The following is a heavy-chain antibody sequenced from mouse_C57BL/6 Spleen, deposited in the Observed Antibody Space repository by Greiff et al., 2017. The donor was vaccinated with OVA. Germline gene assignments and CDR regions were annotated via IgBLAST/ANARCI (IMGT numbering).Heavy chain of an antibody. J-gene: IGHJ2*01. D-gene: IGHD4-1*01. CDR2: IDPSDSYT. Sequence: QVQLQQPGAELVKPGASVKLSCKASGYTFTSYWMQWVKQRPGQGLEWIGEIDPSDSYTNYNQKFKGKATLTVDTSSSTAYMQLSSLTSEDSAVYYCARASWDYFDYWGQGTTLTVSS. V-gene: IGHV1-50*01. CDR1: GYTFTSYW. CDR3: ARASWDYFDY.